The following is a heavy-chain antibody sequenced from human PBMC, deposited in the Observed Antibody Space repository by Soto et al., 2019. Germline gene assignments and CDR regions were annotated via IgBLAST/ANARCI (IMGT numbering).Heavy chain of an antibody. J-gene: IGHJ4*02. V-gene: IGHV3-11*01. CDR1: VFTFSDYY. Sequence: GGSLRLSCAASVFTFSDYYFTWIRQAPGKGLEWVSYISFSGYTIYYADSVKGRFTISRDNAKNSLYLQMNNLRPEDTAVYYCAGGDSGSFDSWGQGTLVTVS. CDR3: AGGDSGSFDS. D-gene: IGHD3-16*01. CDR2: ISFSGYTI.